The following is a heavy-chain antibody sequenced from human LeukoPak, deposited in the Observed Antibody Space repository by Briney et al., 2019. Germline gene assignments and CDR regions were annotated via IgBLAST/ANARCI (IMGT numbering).Heavy chain of an antibody. J-gene: IGHJ4*02. CDR2: ITSEGSST. CDR3: VRGSSVVALD. D-gene: IGHD2-15*01. Sequence: SGGSLRLSCAASGFTFSSYWMHWLRQVPGKGLVWVSRITSEGSSTSYADSVKGRFTISRDNAKNTLYLQMNSLRAEDTAVYYCVRGSSVVALDWGQGTLVTVSS. CDR1: GFTFSSYW. V-gene: IGHV3-74*01.